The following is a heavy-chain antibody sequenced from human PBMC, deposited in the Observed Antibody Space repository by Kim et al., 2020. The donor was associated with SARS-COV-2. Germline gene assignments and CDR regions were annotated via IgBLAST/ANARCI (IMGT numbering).Heavy chain of an antibody. Sequence: GGSLRLSCAASGFTFSSYGMHWVRQAPGKGLEWVAVIWYDGSNKYYADSVKGRFTISRDNSKNTLYLQMNSLRAEDTAVYYCARGNYPHPLYYYYYYGMDVWGQGTTVTVSS. V-gene: IGHV3-33*01. CDR2: IWYDGSNK. CDR3: ARGNYPHPLYYYYYYGMDV. J-gene: IGHJ6*02. CDR1: GFTFSSYG. D-gene: IGHD4-4*01.